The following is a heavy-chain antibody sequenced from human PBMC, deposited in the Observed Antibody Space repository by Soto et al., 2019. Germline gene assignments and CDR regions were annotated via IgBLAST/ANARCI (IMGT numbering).Heavy chain of an antibody. CDR1: GGTFSSYT. CDR3: AAAVGYSSSWYYYGMDV. CDR2: IIPILGIA. D-gene: IGHD6-13*01. Sequence: ASVKVSCKASGGTFSSYTISWVRQAPGQGLEWMGRIIPILGIANYAQKFQGRVTITADKSTSTAYMELSSLRSEDTAVYYCAAAVGYSSSWYYYGMDVWGQGTTVTVSS. V-gene: IGHV1-69*02. J-gene: IGHJ6*02.